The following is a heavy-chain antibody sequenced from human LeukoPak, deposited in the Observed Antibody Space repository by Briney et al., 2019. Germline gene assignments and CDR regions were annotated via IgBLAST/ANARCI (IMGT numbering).Heavy chain of an antibody. CDR3: ARLVWDTAMVTGGTLFDY. D-gene: IGHD5-18*01. Sequence: GESLKISCKGSGYSFTSYWIGWVRQMPGKGLEWMGIIYPGDSDTRYSPSFQGQVTISADKSISTAYLQWSSLRASDTAMYYCARLVWDTAMVTGGTLFDYWGQGTLVTVSS. V-gene: IGHV5-51*01. CDR2: IYPGDSDT. J-gene: IGHJ4*02. CDR1: GYSFTSYW.